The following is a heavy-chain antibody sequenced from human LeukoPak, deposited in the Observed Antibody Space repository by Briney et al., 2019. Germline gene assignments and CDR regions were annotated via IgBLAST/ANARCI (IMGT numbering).Heavy chain of an antibody. D-gene: IGHD3-3*01. J-gene: IGHJ4*02. Sequence: PSETLSLTCTVSGDSINDHYWSWIRQPPGEGLEWIAYIYSSVSTNYNPSLKSRVTISIDTSKSQFSLKLTSVTAADAGVYYCARGFRLGNYDFWSGYYYYFDYWGQGTLVTVSS. V-gene: IGHV4-4*09. CDR2: IYSSVST. CDR3: ARGFRLGNYDFWSGYYYYFDY. CDR1: GDSINDHY.